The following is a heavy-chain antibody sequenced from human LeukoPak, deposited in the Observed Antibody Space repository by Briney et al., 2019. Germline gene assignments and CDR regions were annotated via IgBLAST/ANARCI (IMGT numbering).Heavy chain of an antibody. CDR2: ISAYNGNT. CDR1: GYTFTGYY. Sequence: ASVKVSCKASGYTFTGYYMHWVRQAPGQGLEWMGWISAYNGNTNYAQKPQGRVTMTTDTSTSTAYMELRSLRSDDTAVYYCARVATGMVRGVGDVWGQGTTVTVSS. V-gene: IGHV1-18*04. CDR3: ARVATGMVRGVGDV. J-gene: IGHJ6*02. D-gene: IGHD3-10*01.